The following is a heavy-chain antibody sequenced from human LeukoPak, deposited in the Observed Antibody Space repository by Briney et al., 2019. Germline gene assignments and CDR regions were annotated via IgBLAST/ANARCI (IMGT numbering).Heavy chain of an antibody. V-gene: IGHV4-61*02. Sequence: PSQTLSLTCTVSGGSISSGSYYWSWIRQPAGKGLEWIGRIYTSGSTNYNPSLKSRVTISVDTSKNQFSLKLSSVTAADTAVYYCARDRRRDYVWGSYRYTGAFDIWGQGTMVTVSS. CDR1: GGSISSGSYY. CDR2: IYTSGST. J-gene: IGHJ3*02. D-gene: IGHD3-16*02. CDR3: ARDRRRDYVWGSYRYTGAFDI.